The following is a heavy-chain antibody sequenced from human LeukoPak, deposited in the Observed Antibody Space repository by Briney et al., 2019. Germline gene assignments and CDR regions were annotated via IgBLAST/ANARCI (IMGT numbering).Heavy chain of an antibody. V-gene: IGHV1-2*02. Sequence: SVKVSCKASGYTFTGYYMHWVRQAPGQGLEWMGWVNPDSGGTNYAQNFQGRGTMTRDTSISTAYMELSRLGSDETAVYYCARDYHFWSGYSSSLWGQGNLVTVSS. J-gene: IGHJ4*02. CDR2: VNPDSGGT. CDR1: GYTFTGYY. CDR3: ARDYHFWSGYSSSL. D-gene: IGHD3-3*01.